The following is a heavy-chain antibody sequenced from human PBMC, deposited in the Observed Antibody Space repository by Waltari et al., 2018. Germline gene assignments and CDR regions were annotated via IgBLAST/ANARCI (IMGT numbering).Heavy chain of an antibody. Sequence: EVHLVESGGGLVKPGGSLRLSGAASGSISSRYNLHCVRQAPVKGLEWVSSIFTTGTSMYYADSVKGRFTISRDNANNLLYLHMNSLRAEDTALYYCAKDSSAAFSTSSLDSWGQGTLVTVSS. D-gene: IGHD2-2*01. CDR2: IFTTGTSM. J-gene: IGHJ4*02. CDR1: GSISSRYN. CDR3: AKDSSAAFSTSSLDS. V-gene: IGHV3-21*01.